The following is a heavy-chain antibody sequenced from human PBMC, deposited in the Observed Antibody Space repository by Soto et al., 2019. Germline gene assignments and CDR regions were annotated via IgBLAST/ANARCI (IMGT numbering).Heavy chain of an antibody. CDR3: ARHGYNYGGGYFDY. J-gene: IGHJ4*02. V-gene: IGHV3-66*04. Sequence: EVQLVESGGGLVQPGGSLRLSCAASGVTVSSNYMSWVRQAPGKGLEWVSVIYSGGSTYYAEAVKGRCTISRDNSKNTLYLQMNSLRAEDTAVYYCARHGYNYGGGYFDYWGQGTLVTVSS. CDR1: GVTVSSNY. CDR2: IYSGGST. D-gene: IGHD5-18*01.